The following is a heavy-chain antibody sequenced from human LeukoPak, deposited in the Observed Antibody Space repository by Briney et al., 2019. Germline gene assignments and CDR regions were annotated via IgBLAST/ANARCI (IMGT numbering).Heavy chain of an antibody. J-gene: IGHJ4*02. Sequence: GGSLRLSCAASGFSFSNYGMNWVRQAPGKGLEWVSGITGNGATTYYADSVKGRFTISRDNSKNTLYLQMNSLRAEDTGVYYCAKDLSSGSRRAYWGQGTLVTVSS. D-gene: IGHD6-19*01. CDR3: AKDLSSGSRRAY. CDR1: GFSFSNYG. V-gene: IGHV3-23*01. CDR2: ITGNGATT.